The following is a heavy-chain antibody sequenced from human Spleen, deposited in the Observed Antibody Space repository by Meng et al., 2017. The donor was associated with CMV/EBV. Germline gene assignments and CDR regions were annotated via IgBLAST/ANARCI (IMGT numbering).Heavy chain of an antibody. CDR2: INPNSGGT. V-gene: IGHV1-2*02. Sequence: ASVMVSCKASGYTFTGYYMHWVRQAPGQGLEWMGWINPNSGGTNYAQKFQGRVTMTRDTSISTAYMELSRLRSDDTAVYYCAREGIVGATLMAPFNWFDPWGQGTLVTVSS. CDR1: GYTFTGYY. J-gene: IGHJ5*02. CDR3: AREGIVGATLMAPFNWFDP. D-gene: IGHD1-26*01.